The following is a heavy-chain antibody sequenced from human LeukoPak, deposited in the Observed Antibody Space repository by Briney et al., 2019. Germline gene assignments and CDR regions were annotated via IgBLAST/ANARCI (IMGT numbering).Heavy chain of an antibody. CDR2: ISPSATTI. CDR3: AREYSSSSGRSFDY. CDR1: AFTFSGYS. Sequence: QSGGSLRLSCAASAFTFSGYSMNRVRQAPGKGLEWVSHISPSATTIYYADSVKGRFTISRDNAKNSLYLQMNSLRAEDTAVYYCAREYSSSSGRSFDYWGQGALVTVSS. V-gene: IGHV3-48*01. D-gene: IGHD6-6*01. J-gene: IGHJ4*02.